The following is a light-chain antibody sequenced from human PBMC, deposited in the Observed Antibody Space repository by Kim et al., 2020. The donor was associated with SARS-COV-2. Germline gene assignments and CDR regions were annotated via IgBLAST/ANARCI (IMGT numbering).Light chain of an antibody. J-gene: IGKJ1*01. CDR2: GAS. CDR3: QQYNDWPRT. V-gene: IGKV3-15*01. CDR1: QTIGSN. Sequence: VSPGEGATLSCRASQTIGSNLAWYQQSPGQPPKLLIYGASTRATGIPARFSGSGSGTEFTLTLSSLRSEDFAVYYCQQYNDWPRTFGQGTKVDIK.